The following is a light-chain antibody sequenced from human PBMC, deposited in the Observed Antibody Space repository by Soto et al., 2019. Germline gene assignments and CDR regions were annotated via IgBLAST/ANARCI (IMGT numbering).Light chain of an antibody. Sequence: EIVMTQSPATLSVSPGERATLSCRASQGISNSLAWYQRKPGQAPRLLIYGVSTRATGIPARFSGSGSGTEFTLTISSLQSEDFAVYYCQQYNNWPSLTFGGGTKVDIK. CDR3: QQYNNWPSLT. CDR1: QGISNS. J-gene: IGKJ4*01. V-gene: IGKV3-15*01. CDR2: GVS.